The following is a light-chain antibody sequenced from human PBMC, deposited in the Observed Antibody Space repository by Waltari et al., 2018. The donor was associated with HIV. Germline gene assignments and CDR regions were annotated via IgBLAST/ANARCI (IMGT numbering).Light chain of an antibody. CDR3: QSYDSSLSSL. Sequence: GERVTISCTGSSSNIGAGYDVHWYQQFPGTAPKLLIFGNSNRPSGVPDRFSGSKSGTSASLAITGLQAEDEADYYCQSYDSSLSSLFGGGTKLTVL. V-gene: IGLV1-40*01. CDR2: GNS. J-gene: IGLJ2*01. CDR1: SSNIGAGYD.